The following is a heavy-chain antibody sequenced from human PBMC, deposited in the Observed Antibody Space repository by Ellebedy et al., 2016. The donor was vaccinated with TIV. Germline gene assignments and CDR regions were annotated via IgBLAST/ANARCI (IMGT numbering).Heavy chain of an antibody. J-gene: IGHJ4*02. D-gene: IGHD3/OR15-3a*01. V-gene: IGHV3-53*01. Sequence: GESLKISCAVSGFSLSSNYMSWVRQAPGKGLEWVSIIYSAGNTYYADSVKGRFTISRDTSKNTVFLQMNSLRVEDTAVYYCARVDLGLAFHYWGRGTLATVSS. CDR1: GFSLSSNY. CDR2: IYSAGNT. CDR3: ARVDLGLAFHY.